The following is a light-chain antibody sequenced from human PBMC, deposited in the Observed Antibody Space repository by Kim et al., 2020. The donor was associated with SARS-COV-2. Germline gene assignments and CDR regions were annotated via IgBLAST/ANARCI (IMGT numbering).Light chain of an antibody. CDR1: SSNIGNNY. CDR2: DNN. CDR3: GTWDSSLSAGVV. Sequence: QKVTISCSGSSSNIGNNYVSWYQQHLGTDPKLLIYDNNKRPSGIPDRFSGSKSGTSATLGITGLQTGDEDDYYCGTWDSSLSAGVVFGGGTKLTVL. J-gene: IGLJ2*01. V-gene: IGLV1-51*01.